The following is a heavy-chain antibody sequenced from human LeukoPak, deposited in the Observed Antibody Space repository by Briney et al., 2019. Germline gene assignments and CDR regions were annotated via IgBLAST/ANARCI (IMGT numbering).Heavy chain of an antibody. V-gene: IGHV3-7*01. CDR1: GFTFSSYA. CDR2: IKQDGSEK. CDR3: XXXXTSGYYYAFDI. Sequence: PGGSLRLSCAASGFTFSSYAMDWVRQAPGKGLEWVANIKQDGSEKYYVDSVKGRFTISRDNAKNSLYLQMNSLRAEDTAVYYXXXXXTSGYYYAFDIWGQGTMVTVSS. J-gene: IGHJ3*02. D-gene: IGHD3-22*01.